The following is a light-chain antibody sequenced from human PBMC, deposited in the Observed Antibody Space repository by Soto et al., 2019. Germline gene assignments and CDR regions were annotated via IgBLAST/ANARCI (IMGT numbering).Light chain of an antibody. CDR3: QQYIHGYT. Sequence: EVVMTQSPATLSVFPGERVTLACRASHGVSTSLAWYQQKPGQAPRLLIYSGSPRATDIPARFSGSGSGTEFTLTINSLESEDFAVYYCQQYIHGYTFGQGTKVDIK. CDR1: HGVSTS. CDR2: SGS. V-gene: IGKV3-15*01. J-gene: IGKJ2*01.